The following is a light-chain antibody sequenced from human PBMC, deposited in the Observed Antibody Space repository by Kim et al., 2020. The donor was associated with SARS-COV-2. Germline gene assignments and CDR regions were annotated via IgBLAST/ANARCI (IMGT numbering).Light chain of an antibody. Sequence: EIVLTQSPGTLSLSPGERATLSCRASQSGSSSYLAWYQQRPGQPPRLLIYGASSRATAVPDRFSGSGSGAVFTPTISRLEPEDFAVYYCQQRGTSPRTFGQGTKVDIK. J-gene: IGKJ1*01. CDR1: QSGSSSY. V-gene: IGKV3-20*01. CDR2: GAS. CDR3: QQRGTSPRT.